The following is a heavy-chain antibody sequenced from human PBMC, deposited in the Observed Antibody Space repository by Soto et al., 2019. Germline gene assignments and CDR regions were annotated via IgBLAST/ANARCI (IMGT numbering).Heavy chain of an antibody. V-gene: IGHV1-18*01. CDR1: GYPFTSYG. CDR2: ISAYNGKR. D-gene: IGHD5-12*01. J-gene: IGHJ3*02. CDR3: ARGRIVASIHDAFEI. Sequence: QGQLLQSGDEVKTPGASVRVSCRASGYPFTSYGISWVRQAPGQGLEWVAWISAYNGKRDTAQKFQGRVTMTLDTSTDTAHIELGALTPADTAVYYCARGRIVASIHDAFEIWGLGTKVTVSS.